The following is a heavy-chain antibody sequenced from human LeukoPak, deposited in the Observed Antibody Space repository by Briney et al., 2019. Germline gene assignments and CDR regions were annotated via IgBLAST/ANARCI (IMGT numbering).Heavy chain of an antibody. Sequence: PGGFLRLSCAASGFTFSSYSMNWVRQAPGKGLEWVSYISSSSSTIYYADSVKGRFTISRDNAKNSLYLQMNSLRAEDTAVYYCARDCSGGSCGPYAFDIWGLGTLVTVSS. D-gene: IGHD2-15*01. CDR3: ARDCSGGSCGPYAFDI. J-gene: IGHJ4*02. CDR1: GFTFSSYS. CDR2: ISSSSSTI. V-gene: IGHV3-48*01.